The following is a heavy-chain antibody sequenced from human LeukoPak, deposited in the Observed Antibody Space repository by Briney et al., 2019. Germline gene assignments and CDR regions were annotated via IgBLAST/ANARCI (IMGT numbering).Heavy chain of an antibody. CDR2: ISGSGGST. V-gene: IGHV3-23*01. J-gene: IGHJ4*02. CDR1: GFTFSSYA. D-gene: IGHD1-26*01. CDR3: AKDRSYTVLRYFDY. Sequence: PGGSLRLSCAASGFTFSSYAMSWVRQAPGKGLESVSAISGSGGSTYYADSVKGRFTISRDNSKNTLYVQMNSLRAEDTAVYYCAKDRSYTVLRYFDYWGQGTLVTVSS.